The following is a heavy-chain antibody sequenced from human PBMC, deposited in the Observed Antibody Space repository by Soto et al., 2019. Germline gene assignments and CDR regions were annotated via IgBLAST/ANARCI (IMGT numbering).Heavy chain of an antibody. V-gene: IGHV1-18*01. CDR3: ARGATYYGSE. J-gene: IGHJ4*02. CDR1: GYTFTGYG. Sequence: QVQLVQSGAEVKKPGASVKVSCKASGYTFTGYGISWVRQAPGQGLEWMGWISAYNGNTNYAQKLQGRVTMTTDTPTSKAYLERGSLRSDDTAGCLCARGATYYGSEWGQGTLVTVSS. D-gene: IGHD3-10*01. CDR2: ISAYNGNT.